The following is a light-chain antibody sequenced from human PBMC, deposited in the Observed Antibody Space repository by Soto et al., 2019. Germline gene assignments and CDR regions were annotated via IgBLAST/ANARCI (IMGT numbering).Light chain of an antibody. CDR1: QSVSSIY. Sequence: ESVLTQSPGTLSLSPGERATLSCRASQSVSSIYLAWYQQKPGQAPRLLIYGASSRATGIPDRFSGSGSGTDFTLTISRLEPEDFAVYYCQQYGSSPRTFGQGTKLEIK. CDR2: GAS. J-gene: IGKJ2*01. V-gene: IGKV3-20*01. CDR3: QQYGSSPRT.